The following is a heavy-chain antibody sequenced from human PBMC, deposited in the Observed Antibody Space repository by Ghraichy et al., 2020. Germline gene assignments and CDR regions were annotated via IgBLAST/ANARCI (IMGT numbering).Heavy chain of an antibody. CDR1: GFTFSMYA. CDR3: AKVTQLDPYYYYYGMDV. Sequence: GGSLRLSCAASGFTFSMYAMSWVRQAPGKGLEWVSDITHSGGSTYYADSVKGRFTISRDNSKTTLYLQMNSLRAEDTAIYYCAKVTQLDPYYYYYGMDVWGQGTTVTVSS. D-gene: IGHD6-13*01. J-gene: IGHJ6*02. V-gene: IGHV3-23*01. CDR2: ITHSGGST.